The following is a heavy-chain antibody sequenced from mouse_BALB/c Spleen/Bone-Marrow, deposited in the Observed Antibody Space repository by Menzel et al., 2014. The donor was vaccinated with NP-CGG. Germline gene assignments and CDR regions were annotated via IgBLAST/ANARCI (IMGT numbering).Heavy chain of an antibody. V-gene: IGHV7-1*02. J-gene: IGHJ3*01. CDR3: ARDVGYGNYFVY. Sequence: DVHLVESGGGLVQPGDSLRLSCATSGFTFSDFYMEWVRQPPGKRLEWIAASRNKAKYYTTEYSASVKGRFIVSRDTSQSVLYLQMNALRAGDTAIYYCARDVGYGNYFVYWGQGTLVTVSA. CDR1: GFTFSDFY. CDR2: SRNKAKYYTT. D-gene: IGHD2-10*02.